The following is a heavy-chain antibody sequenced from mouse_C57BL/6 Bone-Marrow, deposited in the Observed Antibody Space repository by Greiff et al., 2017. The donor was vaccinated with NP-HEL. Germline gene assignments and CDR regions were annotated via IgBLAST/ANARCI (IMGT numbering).Heavy chain of an antibody. CDR3: ARRDYGSSCDAMDY. CDR1: GYTFTDYY. CDR2: IYPGSGNT. V-gene: IGHV1-76*01. D-gene: IGHD1-1*01. Sequence: VQVVESGAELVRPGASVKLSCKASGYTFTDYYINWVKQRPGQGLEWIARIYPGSGNTYYNEKFKGKATLTAEKSSSTAYMQLSSLTSEDSAVYFCARRDYGSSCDAMDYWGQGTSVTVSS. J-gene: IGHJ4*01.